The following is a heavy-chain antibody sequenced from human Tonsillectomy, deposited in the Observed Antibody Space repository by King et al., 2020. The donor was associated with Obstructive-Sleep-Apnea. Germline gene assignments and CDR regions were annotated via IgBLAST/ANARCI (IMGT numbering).Heavy chain of an antibody. CDR3: TREGITLAGSVDH. V-gene: IGHV3-30*03. D-gene: IGHD6-19*01. CDR2: ISDDGRDN. CDR1: GFTFNDYT. J-gene: IGHJ4*02. Sequence: VQLVESGGGVVQPGRSLRLSCAASGFTFNDYTMHWVRQAPGKVREWVAVISDDGRDNNYADSVEGRFSISRDKSRNTLHLQMHGLTVEDTAVYYCTREGITLAGSVDHWGQGTLVTVSS.